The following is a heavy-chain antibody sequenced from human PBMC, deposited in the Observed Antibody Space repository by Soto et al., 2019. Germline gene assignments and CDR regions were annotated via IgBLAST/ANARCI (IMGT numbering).Heavy chain of an antibody. V-gene: IGHV3-11*01. D-gene: IGHD6-19*01. CDR3: VRQVRGWQFDP. J-gene: IGHJ5*01. CDR1: GFNFRNFY. Sequence: VGSLRLSCAASGFNFRNFYMGWIRQSPGKGLEWVTYISGSGSTIDAADSVKGRFTISRNNANHSVFLQMNSLRVEDTAVYFCVRQVRGWQFDPWGRGTLVTVSS. CDR2: ISGSGSTI.